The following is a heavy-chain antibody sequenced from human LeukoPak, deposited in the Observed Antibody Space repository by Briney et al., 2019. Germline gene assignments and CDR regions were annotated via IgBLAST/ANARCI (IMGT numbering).Heavy chain of an antibody. CDR2: INHSGST. D-gene: IGHD2-2*01. Sequence: PSETLSLTCAVYGGSFSGYYWSWIRQPPGKGLEWIGEINHSGSTNYNPSLKSRVTISVDTSKNQFSLKLSSVTAADTAVYYCARGLDVVVPAAIGSWFDPWGQGTLVTASS. J-gene: IGHJ5*02. CDR3: ARGLDVVVPAAIGSWFDP. V-gene: IGHV4-34*01. CDR1: GGSFSGYY.